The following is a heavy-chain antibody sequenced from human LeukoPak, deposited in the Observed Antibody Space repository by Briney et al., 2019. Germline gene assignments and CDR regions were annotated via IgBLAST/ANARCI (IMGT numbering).Heavy chain of an antibody. CDR3: ARSPTLRGVIITPF. J-gene: IGHJ4*02. CDR1: GFTVSSNY. CDR2: IYSSGST. D-gene: IGHD3-10*01. V-gene: IGHV3-53*01. Sequence: GGSLRLSCTASGFTVSSNYMSWVRQAPGKGLEWVSVIYSSGSTYYADSVKGRFTIPRDNSKNTLYLQMNSLRAEDTAVYYCARSPTLRGVIITPFWGQGTLVTVSS.